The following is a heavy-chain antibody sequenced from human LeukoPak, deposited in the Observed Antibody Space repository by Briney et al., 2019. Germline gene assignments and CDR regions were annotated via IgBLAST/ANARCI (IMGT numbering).Heavy chain of an antibody. J-gene: IGHJ3*02. CDR2: IYYSGST. Sequence: SETLSLTCTVSGGSISSGGYYWSWIRQHPGKGLEWIGYIYYSGSTYYNPSLKSRVTISVDTSENQFSLKLSSVAAADTAVYYCARVVYDAFDIWGQGTMVTVSS. CDR1: GGSISSGGYY. D-gene: IGHD2-8*01. V-gene: IGHV4-31*03. CDR3: ARVVYDAFDI.